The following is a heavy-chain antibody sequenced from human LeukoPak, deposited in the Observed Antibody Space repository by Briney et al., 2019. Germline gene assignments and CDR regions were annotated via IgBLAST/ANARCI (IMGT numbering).Heavy chain of an antibody. V-gene: IGHV4-38-2*02. J-gene: IGHJ4*02. CDR3: ARQAGYSYGLFDY. D-gene: IGHD5-18*01. CDR2: MFHSGST. CDR1: GYSMKSGYY. Sequence: SETLSLTCTVSGYSMKSGYYWGWIRQSPGKGLEWMGSMFHSGSTYDNASLKSRVTISVDTSKNQFSLKLSSVTAADTAVYYCARQAGYSYGLFDYWGQGTLVTVSS.